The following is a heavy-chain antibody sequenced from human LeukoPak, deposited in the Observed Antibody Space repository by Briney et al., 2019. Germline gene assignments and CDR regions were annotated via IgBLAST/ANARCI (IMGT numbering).Heavy chain of an antibody. V-gene: IGHV4-30-2*01. Sequence: SETLSLTCTVSGGSISSGGYYWCWIRQPPGKGLEWIGYTYHSGSTYYNPSLKSRVTISVDRSKNQFSLKLSSVTAADTAVYYCAREMVRGVFGYWGQGTLVTVSS. J-gene: IGHJ4*02. CDR1: GGSISSGGYY. CDR3: AREMVRGVFGY. CDR2: TYHSGST. D-gene: IGHD3-10*01.